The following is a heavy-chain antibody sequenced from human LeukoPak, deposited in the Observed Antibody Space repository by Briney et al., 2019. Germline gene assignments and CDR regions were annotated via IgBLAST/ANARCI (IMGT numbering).Heavy chain of an antibody. CDR1: GGSISSYY. V-gene: IGHV4-59*01. D-gene: IGHD5-24*01. CDR2: IYYSGST. Sequence: SETLSLTCTVSGGSISSYYWSWIRQPPGKGLEWIGYIYYSGSTNYNPSLKSRVTISVDTSKNQFSLKLSSVTAADTAVYYCARDLRGRDGYNKFDAFDIWGQGTMVTVSS. J-gene: IGHJ3*02. CDR3: ARDLRGRDGYNKFDAFDI.